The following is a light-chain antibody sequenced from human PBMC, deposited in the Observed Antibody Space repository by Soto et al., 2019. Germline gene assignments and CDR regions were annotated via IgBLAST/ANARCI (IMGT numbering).Light chain of an antibody. CDR2: DAS. V-gene: IGKV3-11*01. J-gene: IGKJ4*01. Sequence: EIVLTQSPATLSLSPGERATLSCRASQSVSSYLAWYQQKPGQAPRLLIYDASNRATGITARFSGSGSGTDLTLTISSLEPEAFAVYYCQHPKLTFGGGTKVEIK. CDR3: QHPKLT. CDR1: QSVSSY.